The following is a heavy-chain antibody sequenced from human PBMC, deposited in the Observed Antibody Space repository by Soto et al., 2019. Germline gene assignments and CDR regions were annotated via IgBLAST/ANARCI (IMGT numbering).Heavy chain of an antibody. J-gene: IGHJ6*04. CDR3: ARDDYEFWSSMDV. D-gene: IGHD3-3*01. V-gene: IGHV4-31*03. CDR1: GGSISSGGYY. Sequence: QVQLQESGPGLVKPSQTLSLTCTVSGGSISSGGYYWSWIRKHPGKGLEWIGYIDYSGSTYYNPSLKSRVTISVDTSKNQFSLKLSSVTAADTAVYYCARDDYEFWSSMDVWGKGTTVTVSS. CDR2: IDYSGST.